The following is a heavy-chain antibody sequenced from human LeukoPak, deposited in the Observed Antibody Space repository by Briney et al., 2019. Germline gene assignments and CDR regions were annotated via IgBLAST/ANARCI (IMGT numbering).Heavy chain of an antibody. CDR2: INLNSGGT. J-gene: IGHJ1*01. Sequence: ASVKVSCKASGYTFTGYYMNWVRQAPGHGLEWMGWINLNSGGTKYIQKFQGRVTMARDTSTSTAYMELSSLRSDDTAVYYCASDNDTRHEHWGQGTLVTVSS. D-gene: IGHD3-22*01. V-gene: IGHV1-2*02. CDR1: GYTFTGYY. CDR3: ASDNDTRHEH.